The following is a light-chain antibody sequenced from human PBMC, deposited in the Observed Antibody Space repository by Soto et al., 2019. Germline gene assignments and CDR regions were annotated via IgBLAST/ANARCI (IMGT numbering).Light chain of an antibody. CDR2: LNSDGSH. CDR1: SGHSTYA. Sequence: QSVLTQSPSASASLGASVKLTCTLSSGHSTYAIAWHQQQPEKGPRYLMKLNSDGSHNKGDGIPDRFSGSSSGAERYRTISSLQSEDDADYYCQTWCTGFWVFCGGTKLTVL. V-gene: IGLV4-69*01. J-gene: IGLJ3*02. CDR3: QTWCTGFWV.